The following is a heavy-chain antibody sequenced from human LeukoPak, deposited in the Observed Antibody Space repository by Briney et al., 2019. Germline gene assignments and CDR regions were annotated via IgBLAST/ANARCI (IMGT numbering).Heavy chain of an antibody. Sequence: GGSLRLSCAASGFTFSSYAMHWVRQAPGKGLEWVAVISYDGSNKYYADSVKGRFTISRDNSKNTLYLLMNSLRAEDTAVYYCARDSAWVVVPAAHSGWFDPWGQGTLVTVSS. J-gene: IGHJ5*02. CDR1: GFTFSSYA. D-gene: IGHD2-2*01. CDR3: ARDSAWVVVPAAHSGWFDP. V-gene: IGHV3-30*04. CDR2: ISYDGSNK.